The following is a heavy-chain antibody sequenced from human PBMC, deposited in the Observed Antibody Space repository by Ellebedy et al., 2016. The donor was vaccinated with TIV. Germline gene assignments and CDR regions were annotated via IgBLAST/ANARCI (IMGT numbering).Heavy chain of an antibody. D-gene: IGHD6-6*01. V-gene: IGHV1-46*01. CDR3: ARDSSSAGRGADHYYYYGMDV. CDR1: GYTFTSYY. CDR2: INPSGGST. Sequence: AASVKVSCKASGYTFTSYYMHWVRQAPGQGLEWMGIINPSGGSTSYAQKFQGRVTMTRDTSTSTVYMELSSLRSEDTAVYYCARDSSSAGRGADHYYYYGMDVWGQGTTVTVSS. J-gene: IGHJ6*02.